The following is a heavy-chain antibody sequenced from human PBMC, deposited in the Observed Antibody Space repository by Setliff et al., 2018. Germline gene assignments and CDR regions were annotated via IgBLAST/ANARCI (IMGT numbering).Heavy chain of an antibody. Sequence: PSETLSLTCTVSGGSISSSSYYWGWIRQPPGKGLEWIGSIYYSGSTYYNPSLKSRVTISVDTSKNQFSLKLSSVTAADTAVYYCASTPDGDLYYNFWSGYYLTLDYWGPETLLVTVSS. CDR2: IYYSGST. CDR1: GGSISSSSYY. D-gene: IGHD3-3*01. J-gene: IGHJ4*03. V-gene: IGHV4-39*07. CDR3: ASTPDGDLYYNFWSGYYLTLDY.